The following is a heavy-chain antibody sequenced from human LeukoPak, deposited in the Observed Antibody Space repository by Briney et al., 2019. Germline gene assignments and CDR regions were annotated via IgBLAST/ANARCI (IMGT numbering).Heavy chain of an antibody. CDR2: VNPILGIA. V-gene: IGHV1-69*04. CDR3: ARGPPPELVHATYYYYGMDV. J-gene: IGHJ6*02. CDR1: GGTFSSYA. Sequence: SSVKVSCKASGGTFSSYAISWVRQAPGQGLDWMGRVNPILGIANYAQKFQGRVTITADKSTSTAYMELSSLRSEDTAVYYCARGPPPELVHATYYYYGMDVWGQGTTVTVSS. D-gene: IGHD1-14*01.